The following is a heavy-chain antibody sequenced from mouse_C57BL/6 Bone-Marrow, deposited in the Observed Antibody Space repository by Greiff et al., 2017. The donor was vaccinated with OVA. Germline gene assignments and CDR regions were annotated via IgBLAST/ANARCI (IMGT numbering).Heavy chain of an antibody. D-gene: IGHD1-1*01. V-gene: IGHV14-4*01. Sequence: EVQLQESGAELVRPGASVKLSCTASGFNIKDDYMHWVKQRPEQGLEWIGWIDPENGDTEYASNFQGKATITADTSSNTAYLQLSSLTSEDTAVYYCTTGGSSYGYAMDYWGQGTSVTVSS. CDR2: IDPENGDT. CDR1: GFNIKDDY. CDR3: TTGGSSYGYAMDY. J-gene: IGHJ4*01.